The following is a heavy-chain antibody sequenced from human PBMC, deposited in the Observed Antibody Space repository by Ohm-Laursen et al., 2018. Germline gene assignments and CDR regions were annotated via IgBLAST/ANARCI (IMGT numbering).Heavy chain of an antibody. CDR1: GFTFSSYW. Sequence: SLRLSCAASGFTFSSYWMHWVRQAPGKGLVWVSRINSDGSSTSYADSVKGRFTISRDNAKNTLYLQMNSLRAEDTAVYYCAREGDIVVVPAAIGYWGQGTLVTVSS. CDR3: AREGDIVVVPAAIGY. J-gene: IGHJ4*02. CDR2: INSDGSST. D-gene: IGHD2-2*02. V-gene: IGHV3-74*01.